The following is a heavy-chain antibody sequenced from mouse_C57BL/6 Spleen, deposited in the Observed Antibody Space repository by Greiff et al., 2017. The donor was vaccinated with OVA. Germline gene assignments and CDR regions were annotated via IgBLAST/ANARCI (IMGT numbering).Heavy chain of an antibody. Sequence: EVQLVESGPGLVKPSQSLSLTCSVTGYSITSGYYWNWIRQFPGNKLEWMGYISYDGSNNYNPSLKNRISITRDTSKNQFFLKLNSVTTEDTATYYCARDVVYSPGYFDVRGTGTTVTVSS. CDR2: ISYDGSN. J-gene: IGHJ1*03. V-gene: IGHV3-6*01. CDR1: GYSITSGYY. D-gene: IGHD2-12*01. CDR3: ARDVVYSPGYFDV.